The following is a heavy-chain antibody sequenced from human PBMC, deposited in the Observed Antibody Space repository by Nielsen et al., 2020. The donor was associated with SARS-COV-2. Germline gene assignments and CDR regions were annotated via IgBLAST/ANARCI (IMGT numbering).Heavy chain of an antibody. V-gene: IGHV4-34*01. CDR2: SNHSGSN. CDR3: AKRAPWYYGSGKYFDY. D-gene: IGHD3-10*01. CDR1: GGSFSGYY. J-gene: IGHJ4*02. Sequence: SETLSLTCTVYGGSFSGYYWGWISKPPGKGLEWSGESNHSGSNNYNTSLKSRVTISVDTSKNQFSLKLSSVTAADTAVYYCAKRAPWYYGSGKYFDYWGQGTLVTVSS.